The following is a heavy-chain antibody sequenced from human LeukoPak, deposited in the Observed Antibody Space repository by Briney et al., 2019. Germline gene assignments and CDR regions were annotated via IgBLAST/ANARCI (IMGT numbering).Heavy chain of an antibody. CDR3: ARDSIPLLAAIDY. V-gene: IGHV1-2*02. Sequence: ASVKVSCKASGYTFTGYYMHWVRQAPGQGLEWMGWINPNSGGTNYAQKFQGRVTMTRDTSISTAYMELSRLTSDDTAVYYCARDSIPLLAAIDYWGQGTLVTVSS. J-gene: IGHJ4*02. CDR1: GYTFTGYY. CDR2: INPNSGGT. D-gene: IGHD5-24*01.